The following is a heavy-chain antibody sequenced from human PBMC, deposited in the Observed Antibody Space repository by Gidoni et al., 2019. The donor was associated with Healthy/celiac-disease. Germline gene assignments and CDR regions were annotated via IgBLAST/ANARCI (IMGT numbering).Heavy chain of an antibody. Sequence: QVQLVQSGAEVKKPGASVKVSCKASGYTFTSSYMHCVRQAPGQGLEWMGIINPSGGSTSYAQKFQGRVTMTRDTSTSTVYMELSSLRSEDTAVYYCARETRYCSSTSCPHYYYYYYMDVWGKGTTVTVSS. V-gene: IGHV1-46*01. D-gene: IGHD2-2*01. CDR2: INPSGGST. CDR3: ARETRYCSSTSCPHYYYYYYMDV. J-gene: IGHJ6*03. CDR1: GYTFTSSY.